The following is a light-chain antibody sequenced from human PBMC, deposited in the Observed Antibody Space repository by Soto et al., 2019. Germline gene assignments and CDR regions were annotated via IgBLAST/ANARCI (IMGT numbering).Light chain of an antibody. Sequence: EMVLTQSPATLSASPGERATLSCRVSQSVSNNLAWYQQKSGQAPRLLIYGASSRATGIPDRFSGSGSGTDFTLTISRLEPEDFAVYYCQQYGRSPWTFGQGTNVDIK. V-gene: IGKV3-20*01. J-gene: IGKJ1*01. CDR1: QSVSNN. CDR2: GAS. CDR3: QQYGRSPWT.